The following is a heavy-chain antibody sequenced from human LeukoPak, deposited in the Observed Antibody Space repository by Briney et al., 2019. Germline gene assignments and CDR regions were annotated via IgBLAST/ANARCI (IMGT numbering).Heavy chain of an antibody. D-gene: IGHD6-19*01. CDR3: AKDPRAGSGWGSFDY. CDR2: ISGSGDST. J-gene: IGHJ4*02. CDR1: GFTFRSYA. V-gene: IGHV3-23*01. Sequence: GGSLRLSCAASGFTFRSYAMSWVRQAPGKGLEWVSGISGSGDSTYYADSVKGRFSISRDNSKNTLWLQMDSLKDEDTAVYYCAKDPRAGSGWGSFDYWGQGTLVTVSS.